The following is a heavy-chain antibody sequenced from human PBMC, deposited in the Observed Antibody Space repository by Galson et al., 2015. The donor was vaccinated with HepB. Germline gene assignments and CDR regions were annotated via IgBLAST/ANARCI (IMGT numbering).Heavy chain of an antibody. CDR3: ASWGGWYSSGLWYYYGMDV. Sequence: SLRLSCAASGFTFSSYSMNWVRQAPGKGLEWVSSISSSSSYIYYADSVKGRFTISRDNAKNSLYLQMNSLRAEDTAVYYCASWGGWYSSGLWYYYGMDVWGQGTTVTVSS. V-gene: IGHV3-21*01. J-gene: IGHJ6*02. CDR1: GFTFSSYS. CDR2: ISSSSSYI. D-gene: IGHD6-19*01.